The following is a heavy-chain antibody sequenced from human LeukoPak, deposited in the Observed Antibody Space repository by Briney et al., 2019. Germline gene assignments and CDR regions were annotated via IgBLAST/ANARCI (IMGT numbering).Heavy chain of an antibody. J-gene: IGHJ3*02. V-gene: IGHV1-2*02. D-gene: IGHD2-15*01. CDR1: GYTFTCHY. Sequence: ASVKVSCKASGYTFTCHYMHWAREAPGQGLEWMGWINPKSGDTNYAQKFQGSVTMTRDTSISTAYMELSSLRSDDTAVYYCARRCSGGSCSGAFDIWGQGTMVTVSS. CDR2: INPKSGDT. CDR3: ARRCSGGSCSGAFDI.